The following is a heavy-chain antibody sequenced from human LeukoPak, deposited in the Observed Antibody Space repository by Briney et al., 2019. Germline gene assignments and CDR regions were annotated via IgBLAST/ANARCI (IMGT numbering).Heavy chain of an antibody. CDR1: GGSISYYY. CDR3: AREDPQTRVPEGMDV. Sequence: SEILSLTCTVSGGSISYYYWSWIRESPGEGLEWIGYIYYSGATHYKPSLKRRVTISVDTSKNQFSLQLRSVTAADSAVYYCAREDPQTRVPEGMDVWGQGTTVTVSS. V-gene: IGHV4-59*01. CDR2: IYYSGAT. D-gene: IGHD4/OR15-4a*01. J-gene: IGHJ6*02.